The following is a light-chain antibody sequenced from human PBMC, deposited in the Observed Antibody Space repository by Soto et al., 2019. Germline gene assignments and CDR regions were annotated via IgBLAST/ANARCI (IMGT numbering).Light chain of an antibody. J-gene: IGLJ2*01. CDR2: EVT. V-gene: IGLV2-8*02. Sequence: QSALTQPPSASRSPGQSVTISCTGTGSDVASYDYVSWYQQHPGKAPKLIIYEVTKRPSGVPDRFSGSKSGNTASLTVSGLQAEDEADYYCSSYADTNNLIFGGGTKLTVL. CDR1: GSDVASYDY. CDR3: SSYADTNNLI.